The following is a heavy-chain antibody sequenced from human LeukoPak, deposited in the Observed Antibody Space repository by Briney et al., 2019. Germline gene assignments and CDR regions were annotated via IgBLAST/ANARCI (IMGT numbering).Heavy chain of an antibody. Sequence: PSETLSLTCTVSGGSISSGGYYWSWIRQHPGKGLEWIGYIYYSGSTYYNPSLKSRVTISVDTSKNQFSLKLTSVTAADTAVYYCARDFAASSGYPTYFASWGQGTLVTVSS. D-gene: IGHD3-22*01. CDR2: IYYSGST. CDR3: ARDFAASSGYPTYFAS. CDR1: GGSISSGGYY. V-gene: IGHV4-31*03. J-gene: IGHJ4*02.